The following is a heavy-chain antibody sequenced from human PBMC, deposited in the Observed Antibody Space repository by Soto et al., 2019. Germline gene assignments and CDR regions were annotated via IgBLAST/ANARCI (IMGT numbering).Heavy chain of an antibody. CDR3: ARENHLYCSGGSCYKFDP. CDR2: VWYDGSKE. D-gene: IGHD2-15*01. CDR1: GFTFRSYG. V-gene: IGHV3-33*01. Sequence: GGSLRLSCAASGFTFRSYGIHWVRQTPGKGLEWVAVVWYDGSKEYYADSVKGRFTISKDNSRNTVYLQMNGLRAEDSAVYYCARENHLYCSGGSCYKFDPWGQGTLVTVSS. J-gene: IGHJ5*02.